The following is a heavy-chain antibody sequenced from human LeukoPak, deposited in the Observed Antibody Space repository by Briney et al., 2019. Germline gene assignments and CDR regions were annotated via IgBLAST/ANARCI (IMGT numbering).Heavy chain of an antibody. CDR1: GGSVSSGISY. V-gene: IGHV4-61*01. Sequence: SETLSLTCTGSGGSVSSGISYWSWIRQPPGEGLEWIAYFSDSCGSDYNPSLRGRVTISLDTSQNQFSLRLTSVTAADTAVYYCARVPAAGKGPDYWGQGTLVTVSS. CDR3: ARVPAAGKGPDY. J-gene: IGHJ4*02. D-gene: IGHD6-13*01. CDR2: FSDSCGS.